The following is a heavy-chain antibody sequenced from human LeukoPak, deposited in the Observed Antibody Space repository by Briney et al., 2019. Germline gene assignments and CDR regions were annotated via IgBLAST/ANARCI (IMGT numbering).Heavy chain of an antibody. J-gene: IGHJ4*02. CDR3: ARGVATKTFDY. CDR1: EFSVTPYG. CDR2: ISGDTRTF. V-gene: IGHV3-48*04. D-gene: IGHD2-15*01. Sequence: PGASLTPARVAAEFSVTPYGTGSVRHHPGKGRGWVSDISGDTRTFYYVDSVQGRFTISRDNAKNAVYLQMNSLRAEDTAVYYCARGVATKTFDYWGEGPLVTVSS.